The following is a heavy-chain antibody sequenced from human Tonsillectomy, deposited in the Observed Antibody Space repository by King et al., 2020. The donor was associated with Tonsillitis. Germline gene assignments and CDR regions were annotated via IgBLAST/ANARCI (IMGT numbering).Heavy chain of an antibody. V-gene: IGHV3-7*01. J-gene: IGHJ6*02. CDR1: GFRFSSYW. D-gene: IGHD2-2*01. CDR3: ATAGGYCTSTSCYDYYYGMDV. CDR2: IKQDGSEK. Sequence: VQLQESGGNLVQPGGSLRLSCAASGFRFSSYWMSWVRQAPGKGLEWVANIKQDGSEKYYVDSVKGRFTISRDNAKNSLYLQMNSLRAEDTAVYYCATAGGYCTSTSCYDYYYGMDVWGQGTTVTVSS.